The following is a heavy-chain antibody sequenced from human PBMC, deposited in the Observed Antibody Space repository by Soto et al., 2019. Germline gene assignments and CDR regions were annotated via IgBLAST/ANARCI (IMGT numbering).Heavy chain of an antibody. CDR1: GYTFTDYY. Sequence: ASVKVSCKTSGYTFTDYYVHWVRQAPGQGPEWMGWINPNSGGTNLAQRFQGRVTMTRDTSINTAYMELSTLISDDTAIYYCARGNNNYDSSGMKWGQGTLVTDSS. CDR3: ARGNNNYDSSGMK. D-gene: IGHD3-22*01. CDR2: INPNSGGT. J-gene: IGHJ4*02. V-gene: IGHV1-2*02.